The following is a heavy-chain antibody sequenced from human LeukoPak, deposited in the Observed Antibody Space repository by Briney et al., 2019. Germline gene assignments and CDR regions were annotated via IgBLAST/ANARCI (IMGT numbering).Heavy chain of an antibody. CDR1: GFTFSNAW. CDR2: IKTKTAGGTT. CDR3: TTDLGTRRETYYYGSGRGDY. Sequence: GGSLRPSCAASGFTFSNAWMSWVRQAPGKGLEWGCRIKTKTAGGTTAYAAPVKGRFTISRDDSKTTLYLKMNSLKTEDTAVYYCTTDLGTRRETYYYGSGRGDYWGQGTLVTVSS. D-gene: IGHD3-10*01. V-gene: IGHV3-15*01. J-gene: IGHJ4*02.